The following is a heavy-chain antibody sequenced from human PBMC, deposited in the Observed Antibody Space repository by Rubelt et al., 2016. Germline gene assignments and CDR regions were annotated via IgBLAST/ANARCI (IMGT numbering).Heavy chain of an antibody. J-gene: IGHJ3*02. Sequence: QLQLQESGPGLVKPSETLSLTCTVSGGSISSRNYYWGWIRQPPGKGLEWIGSIYYSGSTYNNPSPWSRVTISVDTSKNQFALKLTSVTAADTAVYYCARHEWYSNGLDAFDIWGQGTMVTVSS. CDR3: ARHEWYSNGLDAFDI. D-gene: IGHD4-11*01. CDR2: IYYSGST. V-gene: IGHV4-39*01. CDR1: GGSISSRNYY.